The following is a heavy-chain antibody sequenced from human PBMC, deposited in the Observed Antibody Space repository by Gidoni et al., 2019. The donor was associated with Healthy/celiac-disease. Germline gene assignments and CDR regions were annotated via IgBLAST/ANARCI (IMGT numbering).Heavy chain of an antibody. J-gene: IGHJ4*02. CDR3: ARDITMVRGVITLDY. Sequence: QVQLVQSGAEVTKPGASVQVSCKASGYTFPGSYMHWVRQAPGQGREWMGWINPNSGGTNYAQKLQGRVTRTRDTSISTAYMELSRLRSDDTAVYYCARDITMVRGVITLDYWGQGTLVTVSS. CDR1: GYTFPGSY. V-gene: IGHV1-2*02. D-gene: IGHD3-10*01. CDR2: INPNSGGT.